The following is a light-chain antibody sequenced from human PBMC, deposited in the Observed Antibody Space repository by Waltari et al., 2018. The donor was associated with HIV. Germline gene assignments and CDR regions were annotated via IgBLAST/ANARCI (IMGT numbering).Light chain of an antibody. CDR1: SSDFGGYNY. CDR2: DVS. V-gene: IGLV2-14*01. Sequence: QSALTQPASVSGSPGQSITISCTGTSSDFGGYNYVSWYQQHPGKAPNIRSYDVSKRPSWVSNRCSGSKAGNTASLTISGLQAEDEADYYCSSYTSSSTLEVVFGGGTKLTVL. CDR3: SSYTSSSTLEVV. J-gene: IGLJ2*01.